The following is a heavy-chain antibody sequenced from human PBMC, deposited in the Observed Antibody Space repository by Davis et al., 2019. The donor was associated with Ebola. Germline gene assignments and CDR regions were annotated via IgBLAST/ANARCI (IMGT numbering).Heavy chain of an antibody. Sequence: ASVKVSCRASGYTFTSYYMHWVRQAPGQGLEWMGIINPSGGSTSYAQKFQGRVTMTRDTSTSTVYMELSSLRSEDTAVYYCAASVRAVAGDYWGQGTLVIVSS. CDR3: AASVRAVAGDY. CDR2: INPSGGST. J-gene: IGHJ4*02. CDR1: GYTFTSYY. V-gene: IGHV1-46*01. D-gene: IGHD6-19*01.